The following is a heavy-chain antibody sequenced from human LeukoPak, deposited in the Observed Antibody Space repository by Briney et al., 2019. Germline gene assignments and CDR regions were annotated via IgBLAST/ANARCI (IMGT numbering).Heavy chain of an antibody. J-gene: IGHJ5*02. CDR3: ARRNLGIVVVPAATERVHNWFDP. CDR2: INHSGST. CDR1: GGSFSGYY. D-gene: IGHD2-2*01. V-gene: IGHV4-34*01. Sequence: KTSETLSLTCAVYGGSFSGYYWSWIRQPPGKGLEWIGEINHSGSTNYNPSLKSRVTISVHTSKNQFSLKLSSVTAADTAVYYCARRNLGIVVVPAATERVHNWFDPWGQGTLVTVSS.